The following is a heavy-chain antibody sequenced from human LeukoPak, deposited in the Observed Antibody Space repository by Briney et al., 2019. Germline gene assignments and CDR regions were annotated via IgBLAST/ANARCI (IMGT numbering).Heavy chain of an antibody. J-gene: IGHJ4*02. CDR1: GFTFSSYA. CDR3: AKGPVSAIVGATTLDY. D-gene: IGHD1-26*01. Sequence: GGALRLSRAASGFTFSSYAMSGVRPAPGRGLEWVSPIWGSGGSTYHADSVKGRFTISRDNSKNTLYLQMNSLRAEDTAVYYCAKGPVSAIVGATTLDYWGQGTLVTVSS. CDR2: IWGSGGST. V-gene: IGHV3-23*01.